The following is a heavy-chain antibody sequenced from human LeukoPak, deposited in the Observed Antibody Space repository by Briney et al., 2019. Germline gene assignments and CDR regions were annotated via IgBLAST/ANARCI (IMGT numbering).Heavy chain of an antibody. CDR3: AKAPDIVVVPAAIS. CDR1: GFTFSSYA. Sequence: GGSLRLSCAASGFTFSSYAMSWVRQAPGKGLEWVSAISGSGGSTYYADSVKGRFTISRDNSKNTLYLQMNSLRAEDTAVYYCAKAPDIVVVPAAISWGQGTLVTVSS. J-gene: IGHJ5*02. D-gene: IGHD2-2*01. V-gene: IGHV3-23*01. CDR2: ISGSGGST.